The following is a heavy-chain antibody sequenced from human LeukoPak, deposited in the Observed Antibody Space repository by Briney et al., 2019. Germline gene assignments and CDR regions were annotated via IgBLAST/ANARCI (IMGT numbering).Heavy chain of an antibody. CDR1: GYTFTSYA. CDR2: INAGNGNT. J-gene: IGHJ4*02. Sequence: ASVKVSCKASGYTFTSYATHWVRQAPGQRLEWMGWINAGNGNTKYSQEFQGRVTITRDTSASTAYMELSSLRSEDMAVYYCARGGYCTNGVCYSVFVYWGQGTLVTVSS. CDR3: ARGGYCTNGVCYSVFVY. D-gene: IGHD2-8*01. V-gene: IGHV1-3*03.